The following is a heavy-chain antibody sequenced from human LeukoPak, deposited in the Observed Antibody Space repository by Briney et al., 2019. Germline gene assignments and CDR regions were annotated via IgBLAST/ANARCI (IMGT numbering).Heavy chain of an antibody. CDR1: GITLSNYG. CDR3: AKRGVVIRVILVGFHKEANYFDS. J-gene: IGHJ4*02. D-gene: IGHD3-22*01. CDR2: ISGSGGST. Sequence: GGSLRLSCAVSGITLSNYGMSWVRQAPGKGLEWVAGISGSGGSTNYADSVKGRFTISRDNLKYTLYLQMNSLRAEDTAVYFCAKRGVVIRVILVGFHKEANYFDSWGQGALVTVSS. V-gene: IGHV3-23*01.